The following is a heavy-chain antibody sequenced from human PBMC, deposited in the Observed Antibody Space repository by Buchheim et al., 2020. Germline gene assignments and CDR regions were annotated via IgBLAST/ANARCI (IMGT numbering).Heavy chain of an antibody. V-gene: IGHV3-30*18. CDR1: GFTFSSYG. CDR3: VKFRGSPDPGYYHMDV. Sequence: QVQLVESGGGVVQPGRSLRLSCAASGFTFSSYGMHWVRQAPGKGLEWVAVISYDGSNKYYADSVKGRFTISRDNSKNTIYLQMNSLRGEDTAVYYCVKFRGSPDPGYYHMDVWGKGTT. D-gene: IGHD2-15*01. CDR2: ISYDGSNK. J-gene: IGHJ6*03.